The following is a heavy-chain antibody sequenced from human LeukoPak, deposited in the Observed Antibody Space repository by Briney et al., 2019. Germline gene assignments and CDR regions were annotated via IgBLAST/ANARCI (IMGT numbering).Heavy chain of an antibody. CDR2: ISYSGST. V-gene: IGHV4-59*01. J-gene: IGHJ4*02. CDR3: ARYIWGSYPTFEDY. CDR1: GGSISSYY. D-gene: IGHD3-16*02. Sequence: PSETLSLTCTVSGGSISSYYWSWIRQPPGKGLEWIGYISYSGSTNCNPSLKSRVTISVDTSKNQLSLKLNSVTAADTAVYYCARYIWGSYPTFEDYWGQGSLVTVSS.